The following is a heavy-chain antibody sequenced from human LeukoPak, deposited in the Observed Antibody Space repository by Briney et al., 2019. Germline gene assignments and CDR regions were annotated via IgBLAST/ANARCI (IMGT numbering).Heavy chain of an antibody. V-gene: IGHV1-2*02. D-gene: IGHD1-26*01. CDR2: INPNSGGT. CDR1: GYTFTGYY. CDR3: ARDVGSYLRFYFDY. Sequence: ASVKVSCTASGYTFTGYYMHWVRQAPGQGLEWMGWINPNSGGTNYAQKLQGRVTMTRDTSISTAYMELSRVRSDDTAVYYCARDVGSYLRFYFDYWGQGTLVTVSS. J-gene: IGHJ4*02.